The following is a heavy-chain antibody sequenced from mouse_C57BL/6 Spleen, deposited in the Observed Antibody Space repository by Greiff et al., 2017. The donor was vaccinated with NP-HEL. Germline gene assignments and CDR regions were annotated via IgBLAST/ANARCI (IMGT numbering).Heavy chain of an antibody. V-gene: IGHV5-4*01. J-gene: IGHJ2*01. Sequence: EVQLVESGGGLVKPGGSLKLSCAASGFTFSSYAMSWVRQTPEKRLEWVATISDGGSYTYYPDNVKGRFTISRDNAKNNLYLQMSHLKSEDTAMYYCARERSLSYWGQGTTLTVSS. CDR1: GFTFSSYA. CDR2: ISDGGSYT. CDR3: ARERSLSY.